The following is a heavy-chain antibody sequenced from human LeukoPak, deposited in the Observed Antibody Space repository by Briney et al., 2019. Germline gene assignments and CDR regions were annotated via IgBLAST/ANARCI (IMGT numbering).Heavy chain of an antibody. CDR1: GYTFTSYY. CDR2: INPSGGST. CDR3: ASELLGPPGVDY. D-gene: IGHD3-10*01. J-gene: IGHJ4*02. V-gene: IGHV1-46*01. Sequence: GASVKVSCKASGYTFTSYYMHWVRQAPGQGLEWMGIINPSGGSTSYAQKFQGRVTITADKSTSTAYMELSSLRSEDTAVYYCASELLGPPGVDYWGQGTLVTVSS.